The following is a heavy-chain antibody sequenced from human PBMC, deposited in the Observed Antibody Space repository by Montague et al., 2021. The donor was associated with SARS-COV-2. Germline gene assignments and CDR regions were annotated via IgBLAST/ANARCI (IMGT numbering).Heavy chain of an antibody. D-gene: IGHD2-15*01. CDR3: ARGPCSGGFCYYGVAFDV. CDR1: SASINVGTEH. J-gene: IGHJ3*01. CDR2: IHDSGPT. Sequence: SETLSLTCTVSSASINVGTEHWTWIRESPGKPLEWVGQIHDSGPTXYXXXXKXRLPIMEDTSRNQFSLNLNSVPAADTAVYYCARGPCSGGFCYYGVAFDVVGQATMVTVS. V-gene: IGHV4-61*01.